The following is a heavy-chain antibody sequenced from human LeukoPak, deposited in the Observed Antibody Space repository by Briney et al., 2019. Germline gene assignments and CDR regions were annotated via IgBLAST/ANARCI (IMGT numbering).Heavy chain of an antibody. D-gene: IGHD3-10*01. Sequence: PSQTLSLTCTVSGGSLSSGSYYWSWIRQPAGKGLEWIGRIYTSGSTNYNPSLKSRVTISVDTSKNQFSLKLSSVTAADTAVYYCARGRFGDWFDPWGQGTLVTVSS. J-gene: IGHJ5*02. V-gene: IGHV4-61*02. CDR3: ARGRFGDWFDP. CDR2: IYTSGST. CDR1: GGSLSSGSYY.